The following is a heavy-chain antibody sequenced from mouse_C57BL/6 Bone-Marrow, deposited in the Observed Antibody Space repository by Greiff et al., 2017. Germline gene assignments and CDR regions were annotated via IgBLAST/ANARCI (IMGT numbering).Heavy chain of an antibody. V-gene: IGHV1-81*01. CDR1: GYTFTSSG. CDR2: IYPRSGNT. J-gene: IGHJ2*01. D-gene: IGHD3-1*01. Sequence: QVQLQQSGAELARPGASVKLSCKASGYTFTSSGISWVKQRTGQGLEWIGEIYPRSGNTYYNEKFQGKATLTADKSSSTAYMELRSLTSEDSAVYFCARITQRALYWGQGTTLAVAS. CDR3: ARITQRALY.